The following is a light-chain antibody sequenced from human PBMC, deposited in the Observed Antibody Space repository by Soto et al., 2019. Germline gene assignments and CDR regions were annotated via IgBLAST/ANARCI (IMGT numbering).Light chain of an antibody. J-gene: IGKJ3*01. CDR3: QQYYSYPRT. CDR1: QGISSY. Sequence: AIRMTQSPSSLSASTGDRVTITCRASQGISSYLAWYQQKPAKPPKLLIYAASTLLSGVPSRFSGSGSETDFTLTIICLQSEDLATYYCQQYYSYPRTFGPGTKVDIK. V-gene: IGKV1-8*01. CDR2: AAS.